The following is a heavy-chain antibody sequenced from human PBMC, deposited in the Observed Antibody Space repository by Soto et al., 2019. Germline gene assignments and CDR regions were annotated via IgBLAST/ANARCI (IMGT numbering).Heavy chain of an antibody. CDR2: IDPSDSQT. V-gene: IGHV5-10-1*01. D-gene: IGHD6-13*01. Sequence: GESLKISCKGSGYSFAGYWITWVRQKPGKGLEWMGRIDPSDSQTYYSPSFRGHVTIPADRSINTAYLQWNSLEASDTAFYFCARSPRSSPYFDYWGQGALVTVSS. J-gene: IGHJ4*02. CDR1: GYSFAGYW. CDR3: ARSPRSSPYFDY.